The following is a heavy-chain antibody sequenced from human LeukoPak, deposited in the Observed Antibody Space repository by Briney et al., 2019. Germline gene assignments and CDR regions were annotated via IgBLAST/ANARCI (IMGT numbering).Heavy chain of an antibody. V-gene: IGHV4-30-4*01. Sequence: PSETLSLTCTVSGGSISSGDYYWSWIRQPPGKGLEWIGYIYYSGSTYYNPSLKSRVTVSVDTSKNQFSLKLSSVTAADTAVYYCARDLRSGVTMGAFDIWGQGTMVTVSS. J-gene: IGHJ3*02. CDR2: IYYSGST. D-gene: IGHD3-10*01. CDR3: ARDLRSGVTMGAFDI. CDR1: GGSISSGDYY.